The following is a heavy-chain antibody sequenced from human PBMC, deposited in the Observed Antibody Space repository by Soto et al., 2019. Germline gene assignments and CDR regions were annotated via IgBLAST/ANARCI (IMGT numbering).Heavy chain of an antibody. CDR2: IKSKTDGGTT. V-gene: IGHV3-15*07. CDR1: GLTFSNAW. Sequence: GGSLRLSCAASGLTFSNAWMNWVRQDPGKGLEWVGRIKSKTDGGTTDYAAPVKGRFTISRDDSKNTLYLQMNSLKTEDTAVYYCTTDDDYYGSGSPYYHFDYWGQGTLVTVSS. J-gene: IGHJ4*02. CDR3: TTDDDYYGSGSPYYHFDY. D-gene: IGHD3-10*01.